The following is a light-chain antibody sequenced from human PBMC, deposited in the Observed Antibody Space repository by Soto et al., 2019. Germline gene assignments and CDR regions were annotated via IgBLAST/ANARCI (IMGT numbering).Light chain of an antibody. CDR2: AAS. CDR1: QSISSY. Sequence: DIQMTQSPSSLSASVGDRVTITCRASQSISSYLNWYQQKPGKAPKLLIYAASSLQNGVTSRFSGSGSGTDFTLTISSLQPEDFATYYCQQSYSPLLTFGGGTKVEIK. J-gene: IGKJ4*01. CDR3: QQSYSPLLT. V-gene: IGKV1-39*01.